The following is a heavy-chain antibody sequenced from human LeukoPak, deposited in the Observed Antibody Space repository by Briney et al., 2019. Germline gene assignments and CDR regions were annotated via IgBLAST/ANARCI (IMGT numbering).Heavy chain of an antibody. Sequence: GASVKVSCKASGGTFSSYAISWVRQAPGQGLEWMGRIIPILGIANYAQKFQGRVTITADKSTSTAYMELSSLRSEDTAVYYCARMPQQPPRGDASDIWGQGTMVTVSS. CDR2: IIPILGIA. V-gene: IGHV1-69*04. CDR3: ARMPQQPPRGDASDI. CDR1: GGTFSSYA. D-gene: IGHD6-13*01. J-gene: IGHJ3*02.